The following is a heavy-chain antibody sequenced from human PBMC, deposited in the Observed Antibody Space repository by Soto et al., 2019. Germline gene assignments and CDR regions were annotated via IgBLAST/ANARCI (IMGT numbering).Heavy chain of an antibody. V-gene: IGHV5-51*01. CDR1: GYNFIDYW. J-gene: IGHJ6*02. D-gene: IGHD1-26*01. CDR3: ARHGVSGNSFISYFYYGGDV. Sequence: GESLKISCNGSGYNFIDYWIGWVRQMPGKGLEWIGIVFPGDSATTYSPSFQGQVTISADKSISTAYLQWTSLRASDTAIYYCARHGVSGNSFISYFYYGGDVWGPGTTV. CDR2: VFPGDSAT.